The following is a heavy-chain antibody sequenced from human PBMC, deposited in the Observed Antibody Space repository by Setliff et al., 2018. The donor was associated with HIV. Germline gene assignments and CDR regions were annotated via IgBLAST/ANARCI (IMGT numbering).Heavy chain of an antibody. CDR3: ARQGGYSYGYPFDY. V-gene: IGHV4-59*08. J-gene: IGHJ4*02. CDR2: IFYSGST. Sequence: SETLSLTCTVSGASMTSYYWTWIRQPPGKGLEWIGNIFYSGSTNYNPSLKSRVTISVDTSKNQFSLKLSSVTAADTAVYYCARQGGYSYGYPFDYWGQGTLVTVSS. CDR1: GASMTSYY. D-gene: IGHD5-18*01.